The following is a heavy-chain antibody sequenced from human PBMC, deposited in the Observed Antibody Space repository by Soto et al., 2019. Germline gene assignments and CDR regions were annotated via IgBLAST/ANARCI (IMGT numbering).Heavy chain of an antibody. V-gene: IGHV5-51*01. Sequence: WGGWMSQIKRKGLEWMGIIFPSYSDTRYRRSFQGQVTISADRSTSTVFLQWSSLKASDTAVYFCARKDKSDYFTWFDPWRQGTLVTVS. CDR2: IFPSYSDT. CDR3: ARKDKSDYFTWFDP. J-gene: IGHJ5*02. D-gene: IGHD3-16*01. CDR1: W.